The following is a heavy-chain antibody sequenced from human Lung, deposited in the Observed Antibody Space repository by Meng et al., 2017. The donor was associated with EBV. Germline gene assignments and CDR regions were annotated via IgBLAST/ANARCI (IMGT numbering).Heavy chain of an antibody. D-gene: IGHD3-22*01. CDR3: ARGLWYYDRGGYFDN. CDR2: IYYTGST. V-gene: IGHV4-31*03. CDR1: GDSISRGGYY. J-gene: IGHJ4*02. Sequence: QLQESGPGLVTTSPTLSLTCTVSGDSISRGGYYWNWIRQHPGEGLEWIGNIYYTGSTHYNPSLNSRVTISMDKSKNQLSLRLSSVTAADTAVYYCARGLWYYDRGGYFDNWGRGTLVTVSS.